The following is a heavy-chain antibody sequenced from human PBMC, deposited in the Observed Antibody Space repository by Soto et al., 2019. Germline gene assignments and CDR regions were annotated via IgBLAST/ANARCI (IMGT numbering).Heavy chain of an antibody. D-gene: IGHD6-19*01. CDR2: ISYDGSNK. Sequence: PGGSLRLSCAASGFTFSSYGMHWVRQAPGKGLGWVAVISYDGSNKYYADSVKGRFTISRDNSKNTLYLQMNSLRAEDTAVYYCAKDVGIAVAPLDYWGQGTLVTVSS. CDR1: GFTFSSYG. V-gene: IGHV3-30*18. CDR3: AKDVGIAVAPLDY. J-gene: IGHJ4*02.